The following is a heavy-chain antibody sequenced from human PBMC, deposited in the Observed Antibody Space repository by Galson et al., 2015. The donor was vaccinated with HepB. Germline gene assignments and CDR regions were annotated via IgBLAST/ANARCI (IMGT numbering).Heavy chain of an antibody. D-gene: IGHD6-6*01. CDR2: IIPIFGTA. CDR1: GGTFSSYA. V-gene: IGHV1-69*01. CDR3: AREGVESSSSYYYYYGMDV. Sequence: SCKASGGTFSSYAISWVRQAPGQGLEWMGGIIPIFGTANYAQKFQGRVTITADESTSTAYMELSSLRSEDTAVYYCAREGVESSSSYYYYYGMDVWGQGTTVTVSS. J-gene: IGHJ6*02.